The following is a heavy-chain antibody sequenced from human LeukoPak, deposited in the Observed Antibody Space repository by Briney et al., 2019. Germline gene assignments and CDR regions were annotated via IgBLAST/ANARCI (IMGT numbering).Heavy chain of an antibody. Sequence: SVKVSCKASGGTFSSYAISWVRQAPGQGLEWMGGIIPIFGTANYAQKFQGRVTITADESTSTAYMELSSLRSEDTAVYYCAREIVVVPAAIPDAFDIWGQGTMVTVSS. J-gene: IGHJ3*02. CDR3: AREIVVVPAAIPDAFDI. CDR1: GGTFSSYA. D-gene: IGHD2-2*01. V-gene: IGHV1-69*01. CDR2: IIPIFGTA.